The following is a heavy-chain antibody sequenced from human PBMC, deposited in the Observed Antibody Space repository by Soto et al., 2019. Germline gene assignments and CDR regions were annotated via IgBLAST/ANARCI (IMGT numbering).Heavy chain of an antibody. V-gene: IGHV4-34*01. Sequence: SETLSLTCGVYGGSFSCYYWSWIRQPPGKGLEWIGEINHSGSTNYNPSLKSRVTISVDTSKNQFSLKLSSVTAADTAVYYCARRAYYDFWSGSTFDYWGQGTLVTVSS. CDR2: INHSGST. D-gene: IGHD3-3*01. CDR3: ARRAYYDFWSGSTFDY. J-gene: IGHJ4*02. CDR1: GGSFSCYY.